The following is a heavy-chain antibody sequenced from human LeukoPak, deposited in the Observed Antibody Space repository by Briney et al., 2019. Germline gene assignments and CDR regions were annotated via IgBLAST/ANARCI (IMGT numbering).Heavy chain of an antibody. CDR2: ISAYNGNT. D-gene: IGHD4-17*01. J-gene: IGHJ4*02. CDR1: GYTFTSYG. Sequence: ASVRVSCKASGYTFTSYGISWVRQAPGQGLEWMGWISAYNGNTNYAQKLQGRVTMTTDTSTSTAYMELRSLRSDDTAVYYCARVTQTDYDFDYWGQGTLVTVSS. V-gene: IGHV1-18*01. CDR3: ARVTQTDYDFDY.